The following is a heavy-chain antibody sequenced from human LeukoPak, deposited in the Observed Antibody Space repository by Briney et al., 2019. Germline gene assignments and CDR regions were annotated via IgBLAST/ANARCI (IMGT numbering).Heavy chain of an antibody. CDR2: ISWNSDTI. J-gene: IGHJ3*02. D-gene: IGHD3-22*01. CDR1: GFTFDDFA. Sequence: HTGGSLRLSCATSGFTFDDFAMHWVRHAPGKGLEWVSHISWNSDTITYADSVKGRFTISRDNAKNSLYLQISSLRDEDTAFYYCAKDIDSAGYGAFEIWGQGTAVTVSS. CDR3: AKDIDSAGYGAFEI. V-gene: IGHV3-9*01.